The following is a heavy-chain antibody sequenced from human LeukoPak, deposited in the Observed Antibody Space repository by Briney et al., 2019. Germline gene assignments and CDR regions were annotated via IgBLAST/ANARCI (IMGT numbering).Heavy chain of an antibody. CDR2: IYSGGST. CDR1: GFTVSSNC. J-gene: IGHJ6*02. V-gene: IGHV3-53*01. CDR3: AREPPDYYYGMDV. Sequence: GGSLRLSCAASGFTVSSNCMSWVRQAPGKGLEWVSVIYSGGSTYYADSVKGRFTISRDNSKNTLYLQMNSLRAEDTAVYYCAREPPDYYYGMDVWGQGTTVTVSS.